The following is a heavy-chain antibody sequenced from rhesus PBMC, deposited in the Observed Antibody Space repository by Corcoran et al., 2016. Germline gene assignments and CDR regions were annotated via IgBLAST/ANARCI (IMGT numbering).Heavy chain of an antibody. Sequence: QVQLQESGPGLVKPSETLSLTCAVSGASISGYWWSWIRQPPGKGLEWIGEINGNRGNPYYKPSLKRLGTISKDASKNQLSLNLSAGTAADTAVYYCARSGDGSGGVYWGQGVLVTVSA. CDR3: ARSGDGSGGVY. D-gene: IGHD4-4*01. CDR2: INGNRGNP. J-gene: IGHJ4*01. CDR1: GASISGYW. V-gene: IGHV4-80*01.